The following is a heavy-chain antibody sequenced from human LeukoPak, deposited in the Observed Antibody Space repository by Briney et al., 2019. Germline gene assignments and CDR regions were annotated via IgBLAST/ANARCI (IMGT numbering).Heavy chain of an antibody. V-gene: IGHV3-66*02. CDR2: IYSGGST. D-gene: IGHD5-12*01. J-gene: IGHJ2*01. CDR3: ARDRWGGYDL. Sequence: GGSLRLSCAASGFTFSSYGMHWVRQAPGKGLEWVSVIYSGGSTHYADSVKGRFTISRDNSKNTLYLQMNSLRAEDTAVYYCARDRWGGYDLWGRGTLVTVSS. CDR1: GFTFSSYG.